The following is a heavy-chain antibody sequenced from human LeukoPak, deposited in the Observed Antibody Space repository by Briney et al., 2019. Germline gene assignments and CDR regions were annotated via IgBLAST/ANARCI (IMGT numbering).Heavy chain of an antibody. J-gene: IGHJ5*02. V-gene: IGHV4-30-4*01. Sequence: PSETLSLTCTVSGGSISSGDYYWSWIHQPPGKGLEWIAYIFYTGSTYYNPSLKSRVNISVDTSKNQFSLKLSSVTAADTAVYYCARVWRLATTGTQKGWFDPWGQGILVTVSS. CDR3: ARVWRLATTGTQKGWFDP. CDR1: GGSISSGDYY. D-gene: IGHD1-1*01. CDR2: IFYTGST.